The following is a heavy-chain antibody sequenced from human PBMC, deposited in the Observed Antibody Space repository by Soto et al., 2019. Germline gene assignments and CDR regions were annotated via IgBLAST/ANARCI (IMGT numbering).Heavy chain of an antibody. CDR1: GFTFSSYA. D-gene: IGHD2-2*01. CDR2: ISGSGGST. V-gene: IGHV3-23*01. J-gene: IGHJ5*02. Sequence: GGSLRLSCAASGFTFSSYAMSWVRQAPGKGLEWVSAISGSGGSTYYADSVKGRFTISRDNSKNTLYLQMNSLRAEDTAVYYCAKDFFSRGAVVPAAKGDAILLRFDPWGQGTLVTVSS. CDR3: AKDFFSRGAVVPAAKGDAILLRFDP.